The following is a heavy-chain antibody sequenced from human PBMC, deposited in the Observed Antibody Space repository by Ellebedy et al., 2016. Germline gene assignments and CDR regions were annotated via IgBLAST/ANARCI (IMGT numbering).Heavy chain of an antibody. J-gene: IGHJ4*02. CDR2: IHHSGST. V-gene: IGHV4-38-2*02. CDR1: AYSVNGDYF. Sequence: SETLSLXXTVSAYSVNGDYFWGWIRQPPGKGLEWIGTIHHSGSTYYSPSFKSRVTISIDTFKNQFSLNLSSVTAADTAVYYCARVRSRAANDYWGQGVLVTVSS. D-gene: IGHD2-15*01. CDR3: ARVRSRAANDY.